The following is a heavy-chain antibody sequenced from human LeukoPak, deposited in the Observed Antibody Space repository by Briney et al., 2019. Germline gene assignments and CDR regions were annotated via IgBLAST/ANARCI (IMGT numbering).Heavy chain of an antibody. V-gene: IGHV3-23*01. CDR2: ISDGGGTT. Sequence: GGSLRLSCAASGFTFSSYAMSWVRQAPGKGLEWVSAISDGGGTTYYADSVQGRFTISRDYSKNTLFLQMNSLRADDTAVYYCAKVGTGDLFRALDYWGQGTLVTVSS. CDR1: GFTFSSYA. CDR3: AKVGTGDLFRALDY. D-gene: IGHD1-14*01. J-gene: IGHJ4*02.